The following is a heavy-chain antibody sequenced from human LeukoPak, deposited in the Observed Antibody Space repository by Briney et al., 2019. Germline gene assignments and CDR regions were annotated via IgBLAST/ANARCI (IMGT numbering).Heavy chain of an antibody. V-gene: IGHV3-23*01. CDR2: LSGSGGST. D-gene: IGHD5-18*01. Sequence: GGSLRLSCAASGFTFSSYWMSWVRQAPGKGLEWVSSLSGSGGSTYYADSVKGRFTISRDNSKNTLYLQMNSLRVEDTAVYYCAKDPHTGYSFAYWGQGTLVTVSS. CDR1: GFTFSSYW. CDR3: AKDPHTGYSFAY. J-gene: IGHJ4*02.